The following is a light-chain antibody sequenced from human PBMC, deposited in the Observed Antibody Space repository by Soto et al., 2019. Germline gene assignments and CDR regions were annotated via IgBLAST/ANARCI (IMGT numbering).Light chain of an antibody. Sequence: EVVLTQSPGTLSLPPGERATLSCRASQSVRSSYLAWYQQKPGQAPRLLIYGASSRATGIPDRFSGSGSATDFTLTISRLEPEDSAVYYCQQYGGSPPKLTFGGGTKVEIK. V-gene: IGKV3-20*01. J-gene: IGKJ4*01. CDR3: QQYGGSPPKLT. CDR1: QSVRSSY. CDR2: GAS.